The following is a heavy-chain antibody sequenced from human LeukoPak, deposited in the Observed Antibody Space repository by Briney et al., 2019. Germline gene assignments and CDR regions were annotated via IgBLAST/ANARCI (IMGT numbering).Heavy chain of an antibody. D-gene: IGHD6-6*01. CDR3: AKDLLGAARPCAFDI. J-gene: IGHJ3*02. CDR1: GCTFSSYS. V-gene: IGHV3-23*01. Sequence: PGGSLRLSCAASGCTFSSYSMTGVRQAPGKGREGVSAISGVGGSTYYAASVNGRFTISRDNSKNTLYLQMHSLRAEDPAVYYCAKDLLGAARPCAFDIWGQGTMVTLSS. CDR2: ISGVGGST.